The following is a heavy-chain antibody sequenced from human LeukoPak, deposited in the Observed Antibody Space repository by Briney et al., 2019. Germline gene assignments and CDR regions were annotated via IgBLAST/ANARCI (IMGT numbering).Heavy chain of an antibody. V-gene: IGHV3-30*02. CDR2: IRYDGSNK. D-gene: IGHD3-10*01. J-gene: IGHJ4*02. CDR1: GFTFSDYE. CDR3: VKGTYYYGSGSYSY. Sequence: GGSLRLSCAASGFTFSDYEMNWVRQAPGKGLEWVAFIRYDGSNKYYADSVKGRFTISRDNSKNTLYLQMNSLRAEDTAVYYCVKGTYYYGSGSYSYWGQGTLVTVSS.